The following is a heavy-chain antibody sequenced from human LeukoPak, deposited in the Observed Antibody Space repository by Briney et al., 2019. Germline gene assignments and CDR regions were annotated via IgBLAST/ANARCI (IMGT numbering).Heavy chain of an antibody. CDR2: IYYSGST. CDR3: ASSEMATTLDY. Sequence: KSSETLSLTCTISGGSVSDYYWSWIRQPPGKGLEWIGYIYYSGSTNYNPSLKSRVTISVDTSKNQFSLKLSSVTAADTAVYYCASSEMATTLDYWGQGTLVTVSS. D-gene: IGHD5-24*01. CDR1: GGSVSDYY. J-gene: IGHJ4*02. V-gene: IGHV4-59*02.